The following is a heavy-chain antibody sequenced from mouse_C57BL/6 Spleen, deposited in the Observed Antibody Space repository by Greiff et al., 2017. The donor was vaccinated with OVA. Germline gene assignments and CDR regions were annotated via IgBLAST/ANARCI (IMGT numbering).Heavy chain of an antibody. CDR3: ARAGRATVVAPYAMDY. Sequence: VQLVESGPELVKPGASVKISCKASGYTFTDYYINWVKQRPGQGLEWIGWIYPGSGNTKYNEKFKGKATLTVDTSSSTAYMQLSSLTSEDSAVYFCARAGRATVVAPYAMDYWGQGTSVTVSS. V-gene: IGHV1-84*01. CDR1: GYTFTDYY. J-gene: IGHJ4*01. CDR2: IYPGSGNT. D-gene: IGHD1-1*01.